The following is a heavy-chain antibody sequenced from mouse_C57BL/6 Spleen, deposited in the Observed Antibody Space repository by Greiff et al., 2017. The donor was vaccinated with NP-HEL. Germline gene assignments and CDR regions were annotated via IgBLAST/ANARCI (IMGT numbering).Heavy chain of an antibody. Sequence: QVHVKQSGAELVKPGASVKISCKASGYAFSSYWMNWVKQRPGKGLEWIGQIYPGDGDTNYNGKFKGKATLTADKSSSTAYMQLSSLTSEDSAVYFCALTTVVEGPWFAYWGQGTLVTVSA. CDR1: GYAFSSYW. CDR3: ALTTVVEGPWFAY. V-gene: IGHV1-80*01. J-gene: IGHJ3*01. D-gene: IGHD1-1*01. CDR2: IYPGDGDT.